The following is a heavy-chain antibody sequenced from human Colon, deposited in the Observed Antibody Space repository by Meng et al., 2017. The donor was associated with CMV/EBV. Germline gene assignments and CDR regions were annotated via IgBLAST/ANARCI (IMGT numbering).Heavy chain of an antibody. J-gene: IGHJ4*02. CDR3: ARGNGYSYGFSYLAH. CDR1: GFSFSSYA. CDR2: ISSDGSNK. D-gene: IGHD5-18*01. V-gene: IGHV3-30-3*01. Sequence: GESLKISCAASGFSFSSYAMSWVRQAPGKGLEWVAVISSDGSNKFYADSVKGRFTISRDNSKNALYLEMNSLRAEDTAIYYCARGNGYSYGFSYLAHWGQGTLVTVSS.